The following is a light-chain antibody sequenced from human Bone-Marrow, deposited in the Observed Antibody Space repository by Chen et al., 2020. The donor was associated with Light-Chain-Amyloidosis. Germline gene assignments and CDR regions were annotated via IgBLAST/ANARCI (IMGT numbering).Light chain of an antibody. CDR1: QTVTSKL. V-gene: IGKV3-20*01. Sequence: EIVLTQSPVTLSLSPGERATLSCRASQTVTSKLLAWYQQKPGQPTRFLIYGASSRATGIPDRFSGSGYGTDFALTITRLEAEYFAVYYRQQECTSPPTFVGGSNVEIK. J-gene: IGKJ4*01. CDR3: QQECTSPPT. CDR2: GAS.